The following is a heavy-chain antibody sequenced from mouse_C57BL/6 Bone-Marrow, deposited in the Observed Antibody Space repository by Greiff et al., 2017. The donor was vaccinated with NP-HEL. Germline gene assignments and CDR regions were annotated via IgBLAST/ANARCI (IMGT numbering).Heavy chain of an antibody. D-gene: IGHD4-1*02. Sequence: EVKLVESGGGLVQPKGSLKLSCAASGFSFNTYAMNWVRQAPGKGLEWVARIRSKSNNYATYYADSVKDRFTISRDDSESMLYLQMNNLKTEDTAMYYCVRATGTEFAYWGQGTLVTVSA. CDR3: VRATGTEFAY. CDR2: IRSKSNNYAT. CDR1: GFSFNTYA. V-gene: IGHV10-1*01. J-gene: IGHJ3*01.